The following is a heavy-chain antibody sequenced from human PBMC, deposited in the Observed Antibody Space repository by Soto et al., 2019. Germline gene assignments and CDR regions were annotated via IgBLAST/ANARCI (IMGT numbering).Heavy chain of an antibody. Sequence: WASVKVSCKASGYTFTSYGISWVRQAPGQGLEWMGWIIAYNGNTNYAQKLQGRVTMTTDTSTSTAYMELRSLRSDDTAVYYCARNYDSIAGYSSDYFDDWGQGTLVTVSS. CDR3: ARNYDSIAGYSSDYFDD. CDR1: GYTFTSYG. D-gene: IGHD3-9*01. CDR2: IIAYNGNT. V-gene: IGHV1-18*04. J-gene: IGHJ4*01.